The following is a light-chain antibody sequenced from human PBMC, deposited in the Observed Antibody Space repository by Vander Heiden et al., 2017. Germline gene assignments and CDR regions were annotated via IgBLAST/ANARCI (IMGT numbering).Light chain of an antibody. J-gene: IGKJ3*01. CDR1: QSVSSN. CDR2: GAS. Sequence: EIVMTQYPPTLSVSPGERATLSCRASQSVSSNLAWYQQKPGQAPRLLIYGASTRATGIPARFSGSGYGTEFTLTISSLQSEDFAVYYCQQYNNWPPVTFGHGTKVDIK. CDR3: QQYNNWPPVT. V-gene: IGKV3-15*01.